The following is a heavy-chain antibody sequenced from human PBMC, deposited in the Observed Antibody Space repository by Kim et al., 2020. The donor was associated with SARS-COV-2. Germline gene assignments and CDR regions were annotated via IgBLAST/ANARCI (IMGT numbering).Heavy chain of an antibody. J-gene: IGHJ4*02. V-gene: IGHV3-30*18. D-gene: IGHD2-21*01. CDR2: ISYDGSDK. Sequence: GGSLRLSCAASRFTFNIFAMHWVRQAPGKGMEWVALISYDGSDKYYADSVKGRFTISRDNSRNTQYLQMNRLTTEDTAVYYCAKDLQALAAYGTSAFWGQETGVSVST. CDR3: AKDLQALAAYGTSAF. CDR1: RFTFNIFA.